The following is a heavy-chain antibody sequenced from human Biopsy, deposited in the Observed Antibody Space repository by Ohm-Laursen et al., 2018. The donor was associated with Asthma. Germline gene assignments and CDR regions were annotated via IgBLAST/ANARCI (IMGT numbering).Heavy chain of an antibody. CDR1: GVSISSDY. CDR2: IHYSGST. D-gene: IGHD2-15*01. CDR3: AGFCSGGNCPDH. V-gene: IGHV4-59*01. Sequence: SETLSLTCPVSGVSISSDYWSWIRQPPGKGLEWIGNIHYSGSTCSNPSLKSRVTISVDTSKKQISLRLSSVIAADTAVYYCAGFCSGGNCPDHWGQGTLVTVSS. J-gene: IGHJ4*02.